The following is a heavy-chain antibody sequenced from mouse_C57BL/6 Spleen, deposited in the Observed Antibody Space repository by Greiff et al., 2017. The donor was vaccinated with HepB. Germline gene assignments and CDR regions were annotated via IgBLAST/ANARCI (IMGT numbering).Heavy chain of an antibody. CDR1: GYTFTDYN. Sequence: EVQLQQSGPELVKPGASVKIPCKASGYTFTDYNMDWVKQSHGKSLEWIGDINPNNGGTIYNQKFKGKATLTVDKSSSTAYMELRSLTSEDTAVYYCARGRNYYGSSYGWYFDVWGTGTTVTVSS. CDR2: INPNNGGT. CDR3: ARGRNYYGSSYGWYFDV. V-gene: IGHV1-18*01. J-gene: IGHJ1*03. D-gene: IGHD1-1*01.